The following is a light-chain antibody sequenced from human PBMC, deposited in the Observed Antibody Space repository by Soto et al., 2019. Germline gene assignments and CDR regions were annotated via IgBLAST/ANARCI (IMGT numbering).Light chain of an antibody. CDR1: QSVSSSY. CDR2: RTS. Sequence: EIVLTQSPGTLSLSPWERATLSCRASQSVSSSYLAWYQQKPGQAPRLLIYRTSNRATGIPDRFSSSGSGTDFTLTISRLEPEDFAVYWCQQYDSSPRTFGQGTKVDIK. CDR3: QQYDSSPRT. J-gene: IGKJ1*01. V-gene: IGKV3-20*01.